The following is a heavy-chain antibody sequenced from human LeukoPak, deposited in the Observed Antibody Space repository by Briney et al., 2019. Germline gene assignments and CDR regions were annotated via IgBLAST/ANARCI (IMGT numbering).Heavy chain of an antibody. V-gene: IGHV3-7*01. CDR1: GFTFAFYW. Sequence: PGGCLRLSCAASGFTFAFYWMSWVRQAPGKGLEWVANIKEDGSEKYYVDSVKGRFTISRDNAKNSLYLQMNSLRAEDTAVYYCARDPSDARSGYYYYYGMDVWGQGTTVTVSS. CDR2: IKEDGSEK. CDR3: ARDPSDARSGYYYYYGMDV. D-gene: IGHD2-2*01. J-gene: IGHJ6*02.